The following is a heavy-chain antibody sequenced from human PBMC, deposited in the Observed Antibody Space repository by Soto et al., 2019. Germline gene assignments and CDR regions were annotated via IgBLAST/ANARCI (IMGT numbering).Heavy chain of an antibody. V-gene: IGHV3-9*01. CDR2: ISWNSGSI. Sequence: GGSLRLSCAASGFTFDDYAMHWVRQAPGKGLEWVSGISWNSGSIGYADSVKGRFTISRDNAKNSLYLQMNSLRAEDTALYYCAKDIGYCISTSCYRAPYYYYYGMDVWGQGTTVTVSS. CDR1: GFTFDDYA. CDR3: AKDIGYCISTSCYRAPYYYYYGMDV. D-gene: IGHD2-2*01. J-gene: IGHJ6*02.